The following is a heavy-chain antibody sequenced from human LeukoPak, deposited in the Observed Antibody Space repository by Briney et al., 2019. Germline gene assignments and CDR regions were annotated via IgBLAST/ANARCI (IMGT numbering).Heavy chain of an antibody. CDR2: IYYSGST. Sequence: SETLSLTCTVSGGSVSSGSYYWSWIRQPPGKGLEWIGYIYYSGSTNYNPSLKSRVTISVDTSKNQFSLKLSSVTAADTAVYYCAPVGTGYYAFDIWGQGTMVTVSS. CDR1: GGSVSSGSYY. CDR3: APVGTGYYAFDI. J-gene: IGHJ3*02. V-gene: IGHV4-61*01. D-gene: IGHD3-22*01.